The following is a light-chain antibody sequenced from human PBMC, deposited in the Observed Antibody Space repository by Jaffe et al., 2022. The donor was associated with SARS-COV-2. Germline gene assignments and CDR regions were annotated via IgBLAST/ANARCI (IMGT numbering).Light chain of an antibody. J-gene: IGLJ1*01. V-gene: IGLV2-8*01. CDR3: ASYATSAPTSYL. CDR2: EVT. CDR1: SSDVGGDKY. Sequence: QSALTQPPSASGSPGQSVTISCTGTSSDVGGDKYVSWYQQHPGKAPKLMIYEVTKRPSGVPDRFSGSKSGNTASLTVSGLQAEDEADYYCASYATSAPTSYLFGTGTKVTVL.